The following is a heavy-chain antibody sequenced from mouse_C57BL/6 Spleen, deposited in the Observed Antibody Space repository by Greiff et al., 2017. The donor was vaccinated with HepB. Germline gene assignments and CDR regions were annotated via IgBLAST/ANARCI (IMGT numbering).Heavy chain of an antibody. Sequence: EVKLQESGPGLVKPSQSLSLTCSVTGYSITSGYYWNWIRQFPGNKLEWMGYLSYDGSNNYNPSLKNRISITRDTSKNQFFLKLNSVTTEDTATYYCARAYYYGSPYFDYWGQGTTLTVSS. V-gene: IGHV3-6*01. CDR3: ARAYYYGSPYFDY. CDR1: GYSITSGYY. D-gene: IGHD1-1*01. CDR2: LSYDGSN. J-gene: IGHJ2*01.